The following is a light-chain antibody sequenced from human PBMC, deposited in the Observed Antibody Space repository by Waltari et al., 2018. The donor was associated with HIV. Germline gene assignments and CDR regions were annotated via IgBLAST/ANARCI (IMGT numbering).Light chain of an antibody. J-gene: IGLJ2*01. V-gene: IGLV1-47*01. Sequence: QSVLTPPPSASGTPGQRITIPCSGSSSKLGSNYVHWYKHLPGTASKLLIYRNNQRASGVPDRFSGSKSGTSASLAISGLRSEDEADYYCVTWADRSSGPVVFGGGTKVTVL. CDR3: VTWADRSSGPVV. CDR1: SSKLGSNY. CDR2: RNN.